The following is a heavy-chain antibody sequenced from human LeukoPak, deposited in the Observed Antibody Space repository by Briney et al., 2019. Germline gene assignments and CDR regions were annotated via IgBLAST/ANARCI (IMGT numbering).Heavy chain of an antibody. J-gene: IGHJ4*02. CDR2: INSDGSGS. CDR1: GFTFSSYW. CDR3: ARHLPYYYGSGSYREPLDY. V-gene: IGHV3-74*01. D-gene: IGHD3-10*01. Sequence: GGSLRLSCAASGFTFSSYWMHWVRQAPGKGLVWVSRINSDGSGSSYADSVKGRFTISRDNAKNTLYLQMNSLRGEDTAVYHCARHLPYYYGSGSYREPLDYWGQGTLVTVSS.